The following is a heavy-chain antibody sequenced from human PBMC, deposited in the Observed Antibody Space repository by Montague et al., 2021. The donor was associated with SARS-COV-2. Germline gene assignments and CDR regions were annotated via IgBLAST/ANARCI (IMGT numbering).Heavy chain of an antibody. D-gene: IGHD2-2*01. CDR3: AKQALTRYCTSTTCFGAAFDI. Sequence: SETLSLTCTVSGVSISSYYWTWIRQPPGKGLEWIEFIYYSGSTNYNPSLKSRVTISVDTSKNQFSLKLSSVTAADTAVYYCAKQALTRYCTSTTCFGAAFDIWGQGTMVTVSS. J-gene: IGHJ3*02. CDR2: IYYSGST. CDR1: GVSISSYY. V-gene: IGHV4-59*08.